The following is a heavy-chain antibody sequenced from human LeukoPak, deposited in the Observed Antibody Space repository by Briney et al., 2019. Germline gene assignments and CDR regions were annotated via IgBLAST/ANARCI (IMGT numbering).Heavy chain of an antibody. J-gene: IGHJ4*02. D-gene: IGHD6-6*01. CDR1: GGTFTHYV. CDR3: ARDPGAYSRSPIDS. Sequence: ASVKVSCKASGGTFTHYVISWVRQARGQGLEWMGGIAPISGTPMYAQRFQGRVTITADKSTNTAYMEMSSLRAEDTAVYYCARDPGAYSRSPIDSWGQGTLVTVSS. CDR2: IAPISGTP. V-gene: IGHV1-69*06.